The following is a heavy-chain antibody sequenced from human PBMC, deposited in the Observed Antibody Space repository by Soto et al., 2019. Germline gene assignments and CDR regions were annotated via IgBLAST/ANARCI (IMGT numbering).Heavy chain of an antibody. CDR3: AKDRVGLLSSGYYLNAFDI. CDR1: GFTFSSYA. V-gene: IGHV3-23*01. CDR2: ISGSGGST. Sequence: GGSLRLSCAASGFTFSSYAMSWVRQAPGKGLEWVSAISGSGGSTYYADSVKGRFTISRDNSKNTLYLQMNSLRAEDTAVYYCAKDRVGLLSSGYYLNAFDIWGQGTMVTVSS. J-gene: IGHJ3*02. D-gene: IGHD3-22*01.